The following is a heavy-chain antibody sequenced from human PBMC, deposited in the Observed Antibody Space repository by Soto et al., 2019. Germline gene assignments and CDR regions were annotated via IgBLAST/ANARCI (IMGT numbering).Heavy chain of an antibody. CDR2: INKDGSEK. CDR1: GSIFSNYW. J-gene: IGHJ4*02. CDR3: AHKGLTIDY. Sequence: PGGSLRLSCAASGSIFSNYWMSWVRQAPGKGLEWLANINKDGSEKYYVDSVKGRFTISRDNAQSSLYLQMTNMDPVDTATYYCAHKGLTIDYWGQGTLVTVSS. V-gene: IGHV3-7*03.